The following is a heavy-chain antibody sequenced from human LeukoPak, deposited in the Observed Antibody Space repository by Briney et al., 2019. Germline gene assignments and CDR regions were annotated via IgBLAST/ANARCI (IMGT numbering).Heavy chain of an antibody. CDR3: VRXRELNY. V-gene: IGHV4-59*03. Sequence: SETLSLTCTVSGGSISIYYWSWIRQPPGKGLEWIGYIYNSGSTYYNPSLKSRVTISVDTSKNQFSLRLSSVTAADAAVYYCVRXRELNYWGXGTLVXVSS. CDR2: IYNSGST. CDR1: GGSISIYY. D-gene: IGHD1-26*01. J-gene: IGHJ4*02.